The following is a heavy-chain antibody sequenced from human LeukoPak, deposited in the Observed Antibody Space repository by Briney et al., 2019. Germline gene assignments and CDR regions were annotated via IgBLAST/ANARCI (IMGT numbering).Heavy chain of an antibody. CDR1: GFTFSTYN. D-gene: IGHD1-26*01. J-gene: IGHJ6*03. Sequence: GGSLRLSCAASGFTFSTYNMNWVRQAPGKGLEWVSSITSSSSYIYYADSVKGRFTISRDNAKNPLYLQMNSLTAEDTAVYYCARDPYSGSYWDYYYYYMDLWGQGTTVTISS. V-gene: IGHV3-21*01. CDR2: ITSSSSYI. CDR3: ARDPYSGSYWDYYYYYMDL.